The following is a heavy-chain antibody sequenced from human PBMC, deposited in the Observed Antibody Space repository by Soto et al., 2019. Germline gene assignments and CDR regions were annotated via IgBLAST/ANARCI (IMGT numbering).Heavy chain of an antibody. CDR3: ARLTGHCSSTSCSQLYYYYYGMDV. V-gene: IGHV5-51*01. CDR2: IYPGDSDT. D-gene: IGHD2-2*01. CDR1: GYSFTSYW. Sequence: GESLKISCKGSGYSFTSYWSGWMRQSPGKGLEWWGIIYPGDSDTRYSPSFQGQVTISADKSISSAYLQRSSLKASDTAMYYCARLTGHCSSTSCSQLYYYYYGMDVWRQGTTVTIPS. J-gene: IGHJ6*02.